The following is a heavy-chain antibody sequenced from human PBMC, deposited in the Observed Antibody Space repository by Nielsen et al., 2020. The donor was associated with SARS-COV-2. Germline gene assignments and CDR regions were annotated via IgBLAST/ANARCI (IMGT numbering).Heavy chain of an antibody. CDR2: INHSGST. CDR1: GGSFSGYY. CDR3: ARGPYSSTWYVDY. D-gene: IGHD6-13*01. V-gene: IGHV4-34*01. Sequence: SETLSLTCAVYGGSFSGYYWSWIRQPPGKGLEWIGEINHSGSTNYNPSLKSRVTISVDTSKNQFSLKLSSVTAADTALYYCARGPYSSTWYVDYWGQGTLVTVSS. J-gene: IGHJ4*02.